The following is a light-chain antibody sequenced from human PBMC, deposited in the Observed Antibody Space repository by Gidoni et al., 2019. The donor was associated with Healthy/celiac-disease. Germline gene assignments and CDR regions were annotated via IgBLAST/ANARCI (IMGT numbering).Light chain of an antibody. CDR2: LGS. CDR1: QSLLHSNGCNY. V-gene: IGKV2-28*01. Sequence: DIAITQPPLSLPVTPGEPASISCRSSQSLLHSNGCNYLDWYLQKPGQSPQLLIYLGSNRASGIPDRFSGSGSGTDFTLKISRVEAEDVGVYYCMQARQTPCTFGQGTKLEIK. J-gene: IGKJ2*02. CDR3: MQARQTPCT.